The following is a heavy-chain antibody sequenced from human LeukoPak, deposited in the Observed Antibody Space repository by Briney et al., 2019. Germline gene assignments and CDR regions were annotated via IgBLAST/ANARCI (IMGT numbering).Heavy chain of an antibody. V-gene: IGHV4-34*01. D-gene: IGHD1-14*01. CDR1: GGSFSGYY. J-gene: IGHJ6*03. CDR3: ARVGPWVNPDYYYYYMDV. Sequence: PSETLSLTCAVYGGSFSGYYWSWIRQPPGKGLEWIGEINHSGSTNYNPSLKSRVTISVDTSKNQFSLKLSSVTAADTAVHYCARVGPWVNPDYYYYYMDVWGKGTTVTVSS. CDR2: INHSGST.